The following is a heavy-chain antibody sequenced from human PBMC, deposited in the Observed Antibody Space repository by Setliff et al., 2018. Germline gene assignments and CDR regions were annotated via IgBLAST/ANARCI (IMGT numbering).Heavy chain of an antibody. V-gene: IGHV4-31*03. CDR1: GGSISSGGYY. Sequence: SETLSLTCTVSGGSISSGGYYWSWIRQHPGKGLEWIGYIYYSGSTYYNPSLKSRVTISVDTSKNQFSLKLSSVTAADTAVYYCARGGAAESYDFWSGMYYYYYYYMDVWGQGTTVTVSS. J-gene: IGHJ6*03. CDR2: IYYSGST. D-gene: IGHD3-3*01. CDR3: ARGGAAESYDFWSGMYYYYYYYMDV.